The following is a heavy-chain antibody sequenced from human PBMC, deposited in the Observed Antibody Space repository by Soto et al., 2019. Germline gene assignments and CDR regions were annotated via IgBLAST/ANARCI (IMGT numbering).Heavy chain of an antibody. CDR2: VYYGGNT. CDR3: VRQGYYYDRSGPYYFDS. J-gene: IGHJ4*02. D-gene: IGHD3-22*01. CDR1: GDSISGSNIRYY. V-gene: IGHV4-39*01. Sequence: SETLSLTCTVSGDSISGSNIRYYWGWICQTPAQGLEWIGSVYYGGNTYYSPSLESRVTISVDTSKNQLSLRLSSVTAADTALFYCVRQGYYYDRSGPYYFDSWGQGIPVTVSS.